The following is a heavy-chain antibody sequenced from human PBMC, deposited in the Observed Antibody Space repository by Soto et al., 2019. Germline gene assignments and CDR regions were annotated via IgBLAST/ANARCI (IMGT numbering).Heavy chain of an antibody. CDR3: ASAPYYDSWRSYNDNWFDP. V-gene: IGHV4-59*01. D-gene: IGHD3-3*01. CDR2: IYYSGTT. J-gene: IGHJ5*02. CDR1: GGSLNTYY. Sequence: SETLSLTCTVSGGSLNTYYWSWIRQPPGKGLEWIGYIYYSGTTHYNPSLKSRVTMAVDTSKNQFSLKLSSVTAADTAVYYCASAPYYDSWRSYNDNWFDPWGQGTLVTVSS.